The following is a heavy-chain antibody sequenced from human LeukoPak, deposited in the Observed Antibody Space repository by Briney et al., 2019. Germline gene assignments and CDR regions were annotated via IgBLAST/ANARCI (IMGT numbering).Heavy chain of an antibody. V-gene: IGHV3-33*01. J-gene: IGHJ4*02. CDR3: AREIFGSGSYPGF. D-gene: IGHD3-10*01. Sequence: GRSLRLSCAASGFAFNTYGMHWVRQAPGQGLEWVALIWHDGSHKFYSNSVRGQFTISRDNSKNTVSLQMNNLRPEDTAVYYCAREIFGSGSYPGFWGQGTLATVSS. CDR2: IWHDGSHK. CDR1: GFAFNTYG.